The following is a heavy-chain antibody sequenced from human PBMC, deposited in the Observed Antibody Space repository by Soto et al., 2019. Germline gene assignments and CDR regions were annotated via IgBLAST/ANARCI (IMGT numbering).Heavy chain of an antibody. Sequence: RGESLKISCKGSGYSFTSYWISWVRQMPGKGLEWMGRIDPSDSYTNYSPSFQGHVTISADKSISTAYLQWSSLKASDTAMYYCAIRAIRYSAEEAPWGQGTLVTVSS. CDR3: AIRAIRYSAEEAP. CDR2: IDPSDSYT. V-gene: IGHV5-10-1*01. CDR1: GYSFTSYW. D-gene: IGHD3-9*01. J-gene: IGHJ5*02.